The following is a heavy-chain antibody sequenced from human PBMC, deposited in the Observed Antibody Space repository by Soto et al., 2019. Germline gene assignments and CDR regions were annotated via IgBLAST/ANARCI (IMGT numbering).Heavy chain of an antibody. CDR1: GFTFSSYA. Sequence: QVQLVESGGGVVQPGRSLRLSCAASGFTFSSYAMHWVRQAPGKGLEWVAVISYDGSNKYYADSVKGRFTISRDNSKNTLYLQMNSLRAEDTAVYYCARDFGAARLPYYYGMDVWGQGTTVTVSS. J-gene: IGHJ6*02. V-gene: IGHV3-30-3*01. D-gene: IGHD6-6*01. CDR3: ARDFGAARLPYYYGMDV. CDR2: ISYDGSNK.